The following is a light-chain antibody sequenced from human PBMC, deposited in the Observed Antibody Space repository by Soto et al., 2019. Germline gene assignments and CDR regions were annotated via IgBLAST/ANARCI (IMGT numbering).Light chain of an antibody. CDR2: GAS. CDR1: QSLNTD. Sequence: EILFTQSPASLSVSPGESATLSCSASQSLNTDLAWYQQKPGQAPRLLLYGASTRATGTPTRFSGSGSGTEFTLTISSLQSEDFAIYYCQQYKSWPPITFGQGTRLEIK. V-gene: IGKV3-15*01. J-gene: IGKJ5*01. CDR3: QQYKSWPPIT.